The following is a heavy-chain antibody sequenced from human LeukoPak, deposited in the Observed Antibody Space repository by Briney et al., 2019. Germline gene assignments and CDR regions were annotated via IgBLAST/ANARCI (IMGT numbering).Heavy chain of an antibody. Sequence: GGSLRLSCAASGFTVSSNYMSWVRQAPGKGLEWVSIVYSGGSTFYADSVKGRFTISRDNAKNSLYLQMNSLRAEDTAVYYCARDYGGSSPFDYWGQGTLVTVSS. J-gene: IGHJ4*02. D-gene: IGHD4-23*01. CDR2: VYSGGST. V-gene: IGHV3-53*01. CDR3: ARDYGGSSPFDY. CDR1: GFTVSSNY.